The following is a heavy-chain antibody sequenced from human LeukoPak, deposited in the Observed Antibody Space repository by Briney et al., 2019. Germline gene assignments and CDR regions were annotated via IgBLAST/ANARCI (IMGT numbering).Heavy chain of an antibody. CDR2: ISSSGSTI. V-gene: IGHV3-48*03. D-gene: IGHD3-10*02. CDR1: GFTFSSYE. CDR3: AELGITMIGGV. J-gene: IGHJ6*04. Sequence: GGSLRLSCAASGFTFSSYEMNWVRQAPGKGLEWVSYISSSGSTIYYADSVKGRFTISRDNAKNSLCLQMNSLRAEDTAVYYCAELGITMIGGVWGKGTTVTISS.